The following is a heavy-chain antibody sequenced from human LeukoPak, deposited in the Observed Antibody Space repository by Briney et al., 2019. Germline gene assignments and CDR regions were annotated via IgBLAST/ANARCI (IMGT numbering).Heavy chain of an antibody. CDR2: INHSGST. D-gene: IGHD6-6*01. Sequence: SETLSLTCAVYGGSFSGYYWSWIRQPPGKGLEWIGEINHSGSTNYNPSLKSRVTISVDTSKNQSSLKLSSVTAADTAVYYCARGRVVYSSSARWFDPWGQGTLVTVSS. V-gene: IGHV4-34*01. J-gene: IGHJ5*02. CDR1: GGSFSGYY. CDR3: ARGRVVYSSSARWFDP.